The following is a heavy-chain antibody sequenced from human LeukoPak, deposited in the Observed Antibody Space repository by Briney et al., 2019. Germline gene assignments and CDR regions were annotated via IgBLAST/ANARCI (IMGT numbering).Heavy chain of an antibody. V-gene: IGHV3-23*01. D-gene: IGHD3-22*01. J-gene: IGHJ4*02. CDR1: GFTFSSYE. CDR2: ISGSGGST. CDR3: AKGDFITMIVVVITAFDY. Sequence: GGSLRLSCAASGFTFSSYEMNWVRQAPGKGLEWVSAISGSGGSTYYADSVKGRFTISRDNSKNTLYLQMNSLRAEDTAVYYCAKGDFITMIVVVITAFDYWGQGTLVTVSS.